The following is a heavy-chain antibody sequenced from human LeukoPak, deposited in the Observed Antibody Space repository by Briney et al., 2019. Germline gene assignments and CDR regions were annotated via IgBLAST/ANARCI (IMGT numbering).Heavy chain of an antibody. CDR2: IYYSGTT. CDR3: ARGVYIAAARYGY. CDR1: GGSISSYY. V-gene: IGHV4-59*01. Sequence: PSETLSLTCTVSGGSISSYYWSWIRQPPEKGLEWIGYIYYSGTTNYNPSLKSRVTISVDTSKNQFSLKLSSVTAADTAVYYCARGVYIAAARYGYWGQGTLVTVSS. J-gene: IGHJ4*02. D-gene: IGHD6-13*01.